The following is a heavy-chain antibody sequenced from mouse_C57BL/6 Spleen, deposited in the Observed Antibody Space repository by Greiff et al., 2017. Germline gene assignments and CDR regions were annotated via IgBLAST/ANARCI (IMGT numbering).Heavy chain of an antibody. D-gene: IGHD4-1*01. CDR3: ARPGTFGYAMDY. CDR2: IDPSDSYT. CDR1: GYTFTSYW. V-gene: IGHV1-69*01. J-gene: IGHJ4*01. Sequence: QVQLQQPGAELVMPGASVKLSCKASGYTFTSYWMHWVKQRPGQGLEWIGEIDPSDSYTNYNQKFKGKSTLTVDKSSSTAYMQLSSLTSEDSAVYYCARPGTFGYAMDYGGQGTSVTVSS.